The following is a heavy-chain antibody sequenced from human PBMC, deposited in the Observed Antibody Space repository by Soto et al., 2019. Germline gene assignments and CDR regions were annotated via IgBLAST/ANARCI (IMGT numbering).Heavy chain of an antibody. V-gene: IGHV3-21*01. CDR1: GFTFSSYS. CDR3: AREAYYYIENGNDAFDI. Sequence: EVQLVESGGGLVKPGGSLRLSCAASGFTFSSYSMNWVRQAPGKGLEWVSSISSSSSYIYYADSVKGRFTISRDNAKNSLYLKMNSLRAEDTAVYYRAREAYYYIENGNDAFDIWGQETMVTVSS. J-gene: IGHJ3*02. CDR2: ISSSSSYI. D-gene: IGHD3-9*01.